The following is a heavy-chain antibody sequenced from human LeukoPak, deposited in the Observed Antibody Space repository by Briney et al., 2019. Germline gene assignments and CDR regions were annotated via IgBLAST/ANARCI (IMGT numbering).Heavy chain of an antibody. D-gene: IGHD3-22*01. Sequence: GSSVTVSCKSSGGTFIIYAISWVRQAPGQGLEWMGGIIPIFGTANYAQKFQGRVTITADESTSTAYMELSSLRSEDTAVYYCTAHPREYYYDSSGYYYYYGMDVWGQGTTVTVSS. CDR2: IIPIFGTA. CDR3: TAHPREYYYDSSGYYYYYGMDV. CDR1: GGTFIIYA. V-gene: IGHV1-69*01. J-gene: IGHJ6*02.